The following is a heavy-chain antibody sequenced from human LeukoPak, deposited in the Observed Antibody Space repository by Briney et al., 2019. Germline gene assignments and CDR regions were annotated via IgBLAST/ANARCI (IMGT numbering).Heavy chain of an antibody. CDR3: ARESAYAVGDF. D-gene: IGHD3-3*01. V-gene: IGHV3-53*01. Sequence: GGSLRLSCAASGFTVRSSHMSWFRQAPGKGLEWASVIYNDGRTYYADSVKGRFIISKDISKNTLYLQMNNLRADDTAVYYCARESAYAVGDFWGRGTLVTVSS. J-gene: IGHJ4*02. CDR2: IYNDGRT. CDR1: GFTVRSSH.